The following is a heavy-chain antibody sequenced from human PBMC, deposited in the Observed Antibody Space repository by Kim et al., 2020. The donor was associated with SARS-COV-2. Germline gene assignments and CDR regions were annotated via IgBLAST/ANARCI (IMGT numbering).Heavy chain of an antibody. V-gene: IGHV3-74*01. J-gene: IGHJ5*02. CDR3: TRSDWFDP. CDR2: ISNDGSST. Sequence: GGSLRLSCAASGFTFSSYWMHWVRQAPGKGLVWVSRISNDGSSTFYADSVKGRFTISRNNAENTLYLQMNNLRVEDTAVYYCTRSDWFDPWGQGTLVTVS. CDR1: GFTFSSYW.